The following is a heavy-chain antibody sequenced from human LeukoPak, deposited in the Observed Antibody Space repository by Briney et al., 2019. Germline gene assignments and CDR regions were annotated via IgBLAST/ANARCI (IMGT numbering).Heavy chain of an antibody. V-gene: IGHV3-21*01. CDR1: GFTFSSYW. J-gene: IGHJ4*02. CDR3: AREGHGDSFDY. Sequence: GGSLRLSCAASGFTFSSYWMNWVRQAPGKGLEWVSSISSSSSYIYYADSVKGRFTISRDNAKNSLYLQMNSLRAEDTAVYYCAREGHGDSFDYWGQGTLVTVSS. D-gene: IGHD4-17*01. CDR2: ISSSSSYI.